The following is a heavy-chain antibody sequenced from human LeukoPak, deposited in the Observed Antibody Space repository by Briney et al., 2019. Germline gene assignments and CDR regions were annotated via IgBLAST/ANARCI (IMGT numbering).Heavy chain of an antibody. CDR1: GFTFSSYA. CDR2: ISGGGGST. D-gene: IGHD3/OR15-3a*01. V-gene: IGHV3-23*01. CDR3: ARVGLATGAFDI. J-gene: IGHJ3*02. Sequence: GGSLRLSCAASGFTFSSYAMSWVRQAPGKGLEWVSAISGGGGSTNNADSVKGRFTISRDNAKNSLYLQMNSLRAEDTAVYYCARVGLATGAFDIWGQGTMVTVSS.